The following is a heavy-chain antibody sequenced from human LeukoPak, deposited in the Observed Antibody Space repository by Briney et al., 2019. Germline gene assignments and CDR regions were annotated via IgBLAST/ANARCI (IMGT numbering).Heavy chain of an antibody. CDR1: GFTFSSYA. CDR3: ARAPGGNYYDSSGYYWPIDY. Sequence: GGSLRLSCAASGFTFSSYAMHWVRQAPGKGLEWVAVISYDGSNKYYADSVKGRFTISRDNSKNTLYLQMNSLRAEDTAVYYCARAPGGNYYDSSGYYWPIDYWGQGTLVTVSS. D-gene: IGHD3-22*01. V-gene: IGHV3-30*14. J-gene: IGHJ4*02. CDR2: ISYDGSNK.